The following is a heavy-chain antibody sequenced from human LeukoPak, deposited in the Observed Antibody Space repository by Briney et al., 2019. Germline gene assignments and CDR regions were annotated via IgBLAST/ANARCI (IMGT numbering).Heavy chain of an antibody. J-gene: IGHJ3*02. Sequence: ASVKVSCKASGYTFTSYDINWVRQATGQGLEWMGWMNPNSGNTGYAQKFQGRVTMTRNTSISTAYLELSSLRSEDTAIYYCAGTFTIFYTEAFDIWGQGTWVTVSS. CDR3: AGTFTIFYTEAFDI. CDR1: GYTFTSYD. D-gene: IGHD3-9*01. CDR2: MNPNSGNT. V-gene: IGHV1-8*01.